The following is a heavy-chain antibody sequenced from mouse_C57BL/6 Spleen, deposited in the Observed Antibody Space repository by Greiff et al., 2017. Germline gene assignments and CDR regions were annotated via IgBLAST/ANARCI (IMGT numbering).Heavy chain of an antibody. CDR1: GYTFTSYW. V-gene: IGHV1-53*01. CDR3: ARSDYGNYFDY. Sequence: QVQLQQPGTELVKPGASVKLSCKASGYTFTSYWMHWVKQRPGQGLEWIGNINPSNGGTNYNWNFKSKATLTVDKSSSTAYMQLSSLTSEDSAVYYCARSDYGNYFDYWGQGTTLTVSS. CDR2: INPSNGGT. J-gene: IGHJ2*01. D-gene: IGHD1-1*01.